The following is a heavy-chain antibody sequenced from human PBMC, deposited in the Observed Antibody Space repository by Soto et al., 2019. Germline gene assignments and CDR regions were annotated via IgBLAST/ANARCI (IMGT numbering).Heavy chain of an antibody. V-gene: IGHV4-59*01. D-gene: IGHD3-10*01. Sequence: QVQLQESGPGLVKPSETLSLTCTVSGGSISSYYWSWIRQPPGKGLEWIGYIYYSGSTNYNPSLKSRVTISVDTSKNQFALKLRSVTAADTAVYYCARGNWGMDVWGQGTTVTVSS. CDR3: ARGNWGMDV. J-gene: IGHJ6*02. CDR2: IYYSGST. CDR1: GGSISSYY.